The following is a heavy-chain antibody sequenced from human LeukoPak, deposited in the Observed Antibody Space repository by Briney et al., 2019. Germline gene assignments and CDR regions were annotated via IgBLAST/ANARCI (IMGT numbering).Heavy chain of an antibody. D-gene: IGHD3-22*01. CDR1: GGSISSGGYY. Sequence: SETLSLTCTVSGGSISSGGYYWSWIRQHPGKGLEWIGYIYYSGSTYYNPSLKSRVTISVDTSKNQFSLKLNSVTAADTAVYYCARSPRYYDSSGPLVLFDYWGQGTLVTVSS. V-gene: IGHV4-31*03. J-gene: IGHJ4*02. CDR3: ARSPRYYDSSGPLVLFDY. CDR2: IYYSGST.